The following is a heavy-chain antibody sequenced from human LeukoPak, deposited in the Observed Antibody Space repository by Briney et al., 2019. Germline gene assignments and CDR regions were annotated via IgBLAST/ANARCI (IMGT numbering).Heavy chain of an antibody. J-gene: IGHJ3*02. V-gene: IGHV4-39*07. CDR2: IYYSGST. D-gene: IGHD3-3*01. Sequence: SETLSLTCTVSGGSISSYYWGWIRQPPGKGLEWIGSIYYSGSTYYNPSLKSRVTISVDTSKNQFSLKLSSVTAADTAVYYCARELGVGDYDAFDIWGQGAMVTVSS. CDR3: ARELGVGDYDAFDI. CDR1: GGSISSYY.